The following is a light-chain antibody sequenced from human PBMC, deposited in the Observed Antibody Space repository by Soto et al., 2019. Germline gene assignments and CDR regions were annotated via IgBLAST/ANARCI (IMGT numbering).Light chain of an antibody. CDR1: SSDFGAYDY. Sequence: QSALTQPASVSGSPGQSITISCTGTSSDFGAYDYVSWYQQHPGEVPKLMIFDVSDRPSGVSNRFSGSKSGNTASLTISGLQAEDEADYYCSSFTTSTSYVFGTGTKLTVL. J-gene: IGLJ1*01. CDR2: DVS. CDR3: SSFTTSTSYV. V-gene: IGLV2-14*03.